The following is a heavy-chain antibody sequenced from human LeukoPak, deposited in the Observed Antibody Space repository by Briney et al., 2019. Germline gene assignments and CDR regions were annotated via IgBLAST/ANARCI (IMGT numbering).Heavy chain of an antibody. D-gene: IGHD3-9*01. Sequence: ASVKDSRQVSRYTLTQSFMHWVGQAPGNEVEGMGGFDPEDGETIYAQKFQGRVTMTEDTSTDTAYMELSSLRSEDTAVYYCATVSVYDILTGYSLWGQGTLVTVSS. CDR3: ATVSVYDILTGYSL. CDR1: RYTLTQSF. V-gene: IGHV1-24*01. CDR2: FDPEDGET. J-gene: IGHJ4*02.